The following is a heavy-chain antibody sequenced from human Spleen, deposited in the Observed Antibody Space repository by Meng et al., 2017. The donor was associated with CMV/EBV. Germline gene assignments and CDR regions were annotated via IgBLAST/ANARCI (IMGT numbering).Heavy chain of an antibody. CDR1: GFTFSSYA. V-gene: IGHV3-23*01. CDR2: ISGSGGST. J-gene: IGHJ4*02. CDR3: TKGNGVVPAAIVDYFDY. Sequence: GGSLRLSCAASGFTFSSYAMSWVRQAPGKGLEWVSAISGSGGSTYYADSVKGRFTISRDNSKNTLYLQMNSLRAEDTAVYYCTKGNGVVPAAIVDYFDYWGQGTLVTVSS. D-gene: IGHD2-2*01.